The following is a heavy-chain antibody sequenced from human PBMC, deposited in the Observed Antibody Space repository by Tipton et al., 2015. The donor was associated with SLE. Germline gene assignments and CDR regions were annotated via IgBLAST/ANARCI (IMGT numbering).Heavy chain of an antibody. CDR2: VFSDGAT. CDR3: AAELLNYYGMDV. CDR1: GFTVSNNY. V-gene: IGHV3-66*02. D-gene: IGHD1-26*01. Sequence: SLRLSCAASGFTVSNNYMSWVRQTPGKGLEWVSAVFSDGATSYADSVKGRFSISRDNSKNTLYLQMNSLRAEDTAVYYCAAELLNYYGMDVWGQGTTVTVSS. J-gene: IGHJ6*02.